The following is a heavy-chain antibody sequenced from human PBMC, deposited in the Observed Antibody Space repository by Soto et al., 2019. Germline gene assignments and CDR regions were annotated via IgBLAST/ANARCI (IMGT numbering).Heavy chain of an antibody. D-gene: IGHD2-15*01. CDR2: INHSGST. V-gene: IGHV4-34*01. CDR1: GGSFSGYY. Sequence: SETLSLTCAVYGGSFSGYYWSWIRQPPGKGLEWIGEINHSGSTNYNPTLKSRVTITVDTSKNQFSLKLSFVTAADTAVYYCARGRVYCSGGSCYQFFQHWGQGTLVTVSS. CDR3: ARGRVYCSGGSCYQFFQH. J-gene: IGHJ1*01.